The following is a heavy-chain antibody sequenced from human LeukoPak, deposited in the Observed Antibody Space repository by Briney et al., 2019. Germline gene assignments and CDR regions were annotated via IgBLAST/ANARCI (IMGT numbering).Heavy chain of an antibody. CDR3: AKDRTVDPLAYWYFDL. CDR1: GFTVSNAY. D-gene: IGHD4-11*01. J-gene: IGHJ2*01. V-gene: IGHV3-53*01. Sequence: QTGGSLRLSCAASGFTVSNAYMTWVRQSPGKGLEWVSIIFGGTRTYYADSVKGRFTISRDSAKNTLDLQMNSLRVEDSGMYYCAKDRTVDPLAYWYFDLWGRGTLVTVSS. CDR2: IFGGTRT.